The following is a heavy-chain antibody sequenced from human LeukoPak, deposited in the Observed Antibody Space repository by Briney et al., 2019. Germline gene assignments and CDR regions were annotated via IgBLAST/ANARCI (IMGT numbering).Heavy chain of an antibody. V-gene: IGHV3-53*01. J-gene: IGHJ4*02. D-gene: IGHD3-10*01. Sequence: PPGGSLRLSCAASGLTVRNNYMSWVRQAPGKGLEWVSVIFSDGSTYHEDSVKGRFTISRDTSKNTLSLQMNSLRPEDTAVYYCATEKGRGVISPYYDYWGQGTLVTVSS. CDR2: IFSDGST. CDR3: ATEKGRGVISPYYDY. CDR1: GLTVRNNY.